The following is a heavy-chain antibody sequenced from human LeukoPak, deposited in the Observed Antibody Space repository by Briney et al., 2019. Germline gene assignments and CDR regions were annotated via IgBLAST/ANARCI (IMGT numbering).Heavy chain of an antibody. J-gene: IGHJ3*02. CDR2: ISYDGSNK. V-gene: IGHV3-30*18. CDR1: GFTFSSYG. Sequence: GGSLRLSCAASGFTFSSYGMHWVRQAPGKGLEWVAVISYDGSNKYYADSVKGRFTISRDNSKNTLYLQMNSLRAEDTAVYYCAKALAGSYAFDIWGRGTMVTVSS. CDR3: AKALAGSYAFDI. D-gene: IGHD6-19*01.